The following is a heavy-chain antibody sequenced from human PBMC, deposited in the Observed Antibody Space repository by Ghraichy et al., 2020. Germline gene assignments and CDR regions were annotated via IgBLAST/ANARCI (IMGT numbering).Heavy chain of an antibody. CDR3: AREHVIWSGYHRGMDV. D-gene: IGHD3-3*01. Sequence: SETLSLTCTVSGGSISSSSYYWGWIRQPPGKGLEWIGYIYYSGNTYYNPSLKSRVTISVDTSKNQFSLKLSSVTAADTAVYYCAREHVIWSGYHRGMDVWGQGTTVTVSS. CDR1: GGSISSSSYY. CDR2: IYYSGNT. J-gene: IGHJ6*02. V-gene: IGHV4-30-4*08.